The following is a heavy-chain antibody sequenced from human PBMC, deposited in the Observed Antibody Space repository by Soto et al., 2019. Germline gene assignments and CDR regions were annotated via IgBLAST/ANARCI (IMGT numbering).Heavy chain of an antibody. Sequence: GASVKVSCKVSGYTLTELSMHRVRQAPGKGLEWMGGFDPEDGETIYAQKFQGRVTMTEDTSTDTAYMELSSLRSEDTAVYYCATLFLYSSGWYDTDYWGQGTLVTVSS. J-gene: IGHJ4*02. D-gene: IGHD6-19*01. CDR2: FDPEDGET. CDR1: GYTLTELS. CDR3: ATLFLYSSGWYDTDY. V-gene: IGHV1-24*01.